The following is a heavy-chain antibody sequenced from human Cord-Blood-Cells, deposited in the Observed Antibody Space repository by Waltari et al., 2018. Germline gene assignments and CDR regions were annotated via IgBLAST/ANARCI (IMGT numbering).Heavy chain of an antibody. CDR3: AKEAAVKLRFMEWLTGYGMDV. D-gene: IGHD3-3*01. Sequence: QVQLVESGGGVVQPGRSLRLSCAASGFTFSSYGMHWVRQAPGKGLEWVAVISYDGSNKYYADSVKGRFTSSRDNSKNTLYLQMNSLRAEDTAVYYCAKEAAVKLRFMEWLTGYGMDVWGQGTTVTVSS. V-gene: IGHV3-30*18. CDR2: ISYDGSNK. CDR1: GFTFSSYG. J-gene: IGHJ6*02.